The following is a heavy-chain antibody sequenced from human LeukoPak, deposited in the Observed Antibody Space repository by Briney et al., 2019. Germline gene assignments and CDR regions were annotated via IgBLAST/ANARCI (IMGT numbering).Heavy chain of an antibody. J-gene: IGHJ6*03. CDR2: IYPDDSDT. CDR1: GYSFTSYW. CDR3: ARQYNGGYYPYYYYYYMDV. D-gene: IGHD3-22*01. V-gene: IGHV5-51*01. Sequence: ESLKISCKGSGYSFTSYWIGWVRQMPGKGLEWMGIIYPDDSDTRYSPSFQGQVTISADKSISTAYLQWSSLKASDTAMYYCARQYNGGYYPYYYYYYMDVWGKGTTVTISS.